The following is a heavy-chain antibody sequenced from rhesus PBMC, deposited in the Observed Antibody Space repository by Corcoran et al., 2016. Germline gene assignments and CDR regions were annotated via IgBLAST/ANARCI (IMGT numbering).Heavy chain of an antibody. D-gene: IGHD3-16*01. Sequence: QVQLQESGPGLVKPSETLSLTCAVSGASISSYWWSWIRQPPGKGLEWIGESNGNRGTTDYHPSLKSRVTSSKDASKHQFSLKLSSVTAADTAVYYCARGGITIVAVIINVYYGLDSWGQGVVVTVSS. V-gene: IGHV4-80*01. J-gene: IGHJ6*01. CDR2: SNGNRGTT. CDR3: ARGGITIVAVIINVYYGLDS. CDR1: GASISSYW.